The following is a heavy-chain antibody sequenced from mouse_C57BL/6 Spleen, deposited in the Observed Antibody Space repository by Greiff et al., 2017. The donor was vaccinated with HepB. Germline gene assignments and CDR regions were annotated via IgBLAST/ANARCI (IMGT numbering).Heavy chain of an antibody. CDR2: IHPSDSDT. V-gene: IGHV1-74*01. CDR1: GYTFTSYW. D-gene: IGHD1-1*01. J-gene: IGHJ4*01. CDR3: AMYYGSTDYAMDY. Sequence: QVQLKQPGAELVKPGASVKVSCKASGYTFTSYWMHWVKQRPGQGLEWIGRIHPSDSDTNYNQKFKGKATLTVDKSSSTAYMQLSSLTSEDSAVYYCAMYYGSTDYAMDYWGQGTSVTVSS.